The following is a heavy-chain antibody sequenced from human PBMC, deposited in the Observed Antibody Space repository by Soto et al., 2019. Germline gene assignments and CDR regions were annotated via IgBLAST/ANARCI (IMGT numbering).Heavy chain of an antibody. V-gene: IGHV4-34*01. CDR3: ARWWRTVSAIDY. CDR1: GGSFSGYY. CDR2: INHSGST. J-gene: IGHJ4*02. Sequence: PSETRSLTCAVGGGSFSGYYCSWMPQPPGKGLEWIGEINHSGSTNYNPSLKSRVTISVDTSKNQFSLKLSSVTAAYTAVYYCARWWRTVSAIDYWGQGTLVTVSS. D-gene: IGHD4-17*01.